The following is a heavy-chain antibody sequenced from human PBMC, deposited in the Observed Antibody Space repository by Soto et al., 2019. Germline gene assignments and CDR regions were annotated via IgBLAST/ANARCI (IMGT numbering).Heavy chain of an antibody. J-gene: IGHJ5*02. V-gene: IGHV2-5*02. CDR2: IYWDDDK. D-gene: IGHD1-26*01. Sequence: QITLKESGPTLVKPTQTLTLTCTFSGFSLSTSGVGVGWIRQPPGKALEWLALIYWDDDKRYSPSLKSRLTSTKDTSKNQVVLTMTNLDPVETATYYCAHRGTGGWFDPWGQGTLVTVAS. CDR3: AHRGTGGWFDP. CDR1: GFSLSTSGVG.